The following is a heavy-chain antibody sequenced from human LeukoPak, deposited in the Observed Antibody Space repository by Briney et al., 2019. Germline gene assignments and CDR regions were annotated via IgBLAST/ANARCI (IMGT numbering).Heavy chain of an antibody. CDR2: IYYSGSN. Sequence: SETLSLTCTVSGGSISSSSYYWGWIRQPPGRRLEWIGSIYYSGSNQYNPSLKSRVTTSVDTSKNQFSLNLSSVTAADTAVYYCARHGRYYDILTGYYYWFDPWGQGTLVTVSS. J-gene: IGHJ5*02. V-gene: IGHV4-39*01. D-gene: IGHD3-9*01. CDR3: ARHGRYYDILTGYYYWFDP. CDR1: GGSISSSSYY.